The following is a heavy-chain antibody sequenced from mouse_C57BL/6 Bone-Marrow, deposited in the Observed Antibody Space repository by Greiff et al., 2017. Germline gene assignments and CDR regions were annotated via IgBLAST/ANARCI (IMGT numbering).Heavy chain of an antibody. Sequence: QVQLQQPGAELVMPGASVTLSCKASGYTFPSSWMHWVKQRPGPGLAWIGELAPSASYTNYNQQFKGKSTLTVDKSSSTAYMQRSSLTSEDSAVYDGARGGRRRAIDYWGQGTSVTVSA. D-gene: IGHD3-1*01. CDR3: ARGGRRRAIDY. V-gene: IGHV1-69*01. CDR1: GYTFPSSW. CDR2: LAPSASYT. J-gene: IGHJ4*01.